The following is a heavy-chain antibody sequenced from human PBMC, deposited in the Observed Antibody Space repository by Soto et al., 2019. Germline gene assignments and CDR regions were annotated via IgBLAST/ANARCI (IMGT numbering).Heavy chain of an antibody. Sequence: SQTLSLTCAISGDSVSSNTASWNWVRQSPSRGLEWLGRTYSRSKWYNDYAVSVKSRIIINPDTSKNQFSLQLNSVTPEDTAVYYCAKGDNLGPKTGYAFDPWGQGTPVTVSS. J-gene: IGHJ5*02. CDR3: AKGDNLGPKTGYAFDP. CDR2: TYSRSKWYN. V-gene: IGHV6-1*01. D-gene: IGHD5-12*01. CDR1: GDSVSSNTAS.